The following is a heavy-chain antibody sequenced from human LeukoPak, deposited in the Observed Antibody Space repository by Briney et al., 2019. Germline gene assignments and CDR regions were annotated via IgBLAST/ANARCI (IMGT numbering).Heavy chain of an antibody. V-gene: IGHV3-7*01. CDR2: ISKDGSET. CDR3: AGTAGY. J-gene: IGHJ4*02. D-gene: IGHD2-21*02. CDR1: PFTFTGYW. Sequence: SGGSLTLSCAVSPFTFTGYWMTWVRQAPGKGLEWVANISKDGSETYYVDSVKGRFTISKDNAKNSMYLQMNSLRADDTAVYYCAGTAGYWGQGTLVTVSS.